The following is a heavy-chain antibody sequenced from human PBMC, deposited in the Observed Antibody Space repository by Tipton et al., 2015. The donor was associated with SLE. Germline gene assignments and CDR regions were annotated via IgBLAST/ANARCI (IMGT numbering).Heavy chain of an antibody. CDR3: VKEVWAHY. J-gene: IGHJ4*02. Sequence: GLVKPSETLSLTCNVSGGSVSSGSYYWSWIRQPPGKGLEWIAYIYYSGITNFNPSLRSRLTISVVTSKNQFSLRLGSVTSADTAVYYCVKEVWAHYWGQGTLVTVSS. D-gene: IGHD7-27*01. V-gene: IGHV4-61*01. CDR1: GGSVSSGSYY. CDR2: IYYSGIT.